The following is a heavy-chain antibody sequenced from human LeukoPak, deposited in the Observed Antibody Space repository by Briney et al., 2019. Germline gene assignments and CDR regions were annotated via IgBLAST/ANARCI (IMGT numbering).Heavy chain of an antibody. V-gene: IGHV4-59*01. D-gene: IGHD3-10*01. CDR3: ARHLWFGTQLDV. Sequence: PSETLSLTCTVSGGSISTYYWSWIRQPPGKGLEWIGYIYYSGSTNYNPSLKSRVTISVDTSKNQFSLKLSSVTAADTAVHYCARHLWFGTQLDVWGKGTTVTISS. CDR2: IYYSGST. CDR1: GGSISTYY. J-gene: IGHJ6*04.